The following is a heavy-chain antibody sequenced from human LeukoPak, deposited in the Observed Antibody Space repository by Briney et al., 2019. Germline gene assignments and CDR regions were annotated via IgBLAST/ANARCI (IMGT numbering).Heavy chain of an antibody. Sequence: PGGSLRLSCAASGFTFSSYSMNWVRQAPGKGLERVSSISSSSSYIYYADSVKGRFTISRDNAKNSLYLQMNSLRAEDTAVYYCARANHYVLLPHAFDIWGQGTMVTVSS. CDR1: GFTFSSYS. V-gene: IGHV3-21*01. CDR2: ISSSSSYI. D-gene: IGHD3-10*01. J-gene: IGHJ3*02. CDR3: ARANHYVLLPHAFDI.